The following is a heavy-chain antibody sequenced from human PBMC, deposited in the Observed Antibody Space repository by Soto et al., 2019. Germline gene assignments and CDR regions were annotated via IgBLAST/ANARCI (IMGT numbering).Heavy chain of an antibody. CDR1: GDSVSSNSAA. V-gene: IGHV6-1*01. D-gene: IGHD1-7*01. CDR3: AGTASHQWYYMDV. CDR2: TYYRSRWYN. Sequence: SQTLSLTCAISGDSVSSNSAAWNWIRLSPSRGLEWLARTYYRSRWYNDYAVSVRSRITVNPDTSKNQFSLQLTSVTPEDTAVYYCAGTASHQWYYMDVWGEGTTVTVSS. J-gene: IGHJ6*03.